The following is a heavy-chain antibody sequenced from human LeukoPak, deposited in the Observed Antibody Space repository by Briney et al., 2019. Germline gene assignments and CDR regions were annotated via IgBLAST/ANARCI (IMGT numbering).Heavy chain of an antibody. CDR2: IYYSGST. D-gene: IGHD1-1*01. J-gene: IGHJ4*02. CDR1: GGSISSYY. V-gene: IGHV4-59*01. Sequence: ASETLSLTCTVSGGSISSYYWSWIRQPPGKGLEWIGYIYYSGSTNYNPSLKSRVTISVDTSKNQFSLKLSSVTAADTAVYYCAKDRLEPTWGQGTLVTVSS. CDR3: AKDRLEPT.